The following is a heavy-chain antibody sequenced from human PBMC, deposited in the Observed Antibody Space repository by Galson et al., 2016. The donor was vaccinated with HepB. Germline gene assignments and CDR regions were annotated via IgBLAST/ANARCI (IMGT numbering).Heavy chain of an antibody. J-gene: IGHJ4*02. CDR2: ISSDGDNK. Sequence: SLRLSCAVSGFSFSDYAMSWVRQGPGKRLERVSTISSDGDNKHYLDSVKGRFTVSRDNSKNTLDLQMNRLRAEDTAVYYCTNDVGLVMFGLWGRGTLVTVSS. D-gene: IGHD2/OR15-2a*01. V-gene: IGHV3-23*01. CDR3: TNDVGLVMFGL. CDR1: GFSFSDYA.